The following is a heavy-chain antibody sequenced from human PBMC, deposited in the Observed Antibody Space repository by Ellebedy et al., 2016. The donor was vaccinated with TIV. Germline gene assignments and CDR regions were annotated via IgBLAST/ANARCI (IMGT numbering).Heavy chain of an antibody. CDR3: ARDGLKYRFDY. V-gene: IGHV3-74*01. J-gene: IGHJ4*02. CDR1: GFTFSDYW. D-gene: IGHD2-2*01. Sequence: GGSLRLSXAASGFTFSDYWMHWVRQTPGKGLEWVSRIKSDGSGTDYADSVKGRFTISRDNAKNMLYLQMNSLKTEDTAVYYCARDGLKYRFDYWGQGTPVTVSS. CDR2: IKSDGSGT.